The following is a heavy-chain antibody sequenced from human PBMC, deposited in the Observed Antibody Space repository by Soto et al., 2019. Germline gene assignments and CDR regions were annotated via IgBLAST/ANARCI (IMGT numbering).Heavy chain of an antibody. CDR3: ARTVASAGPDAFDI. D-gene: IGHD6-13*01. V-gene: IGHV3-30-3*01. CDR2: ITSDGSKK. J-gene: IGHJ3*02. CDR1: GFTFSTCA. Sequence: QVQLVESGGGVVQPGTSLIISCVGSGFTFSTCAMHWVRQAPGKGLQWVSVITSDGSKKYSADSVKGRFIISRDNYKNTLYLQMNTLRTEDTAVYYCARTVASAGPDAFDIWGQGTVLTVSS.